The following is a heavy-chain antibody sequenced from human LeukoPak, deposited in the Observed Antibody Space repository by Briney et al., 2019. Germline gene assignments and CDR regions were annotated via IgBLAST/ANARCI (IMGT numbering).Heavy chain of an antibody. Sequence: SETLSLTCTVSGGSISSGGYYWSWIRQPPGKGLEWIGYIYYSGSTYYNPSLKSRVTISVDTSKNQFSLKLSSVTAADTAVYYCARVSVATIQFDAWGQGTLVTVSS. CDR1: GGSISSGGYY. CDR3: ARVSVATIQFDA. D-gene: IGHD5-12*01. CDR2: IYYSGST. J-gene: IGHJ5*02. V-gene: IGHV4-31*03.